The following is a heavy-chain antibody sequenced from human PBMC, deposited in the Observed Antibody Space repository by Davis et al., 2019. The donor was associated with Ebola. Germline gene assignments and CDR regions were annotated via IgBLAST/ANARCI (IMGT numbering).Heavy chain of an antibody. CDR1: GFTFSSYG. D-gene: IGHD3-3*01. V-gene: IGHV3-33*01. CDR2: IWYDGSNK. CDR3: ARVIEYYDFWSGSYGMDV. Sequence: GESLKISCAASGFTFSSYGMHWVRQAPGKGLEWVAVIWYDGSNKYYADSVKGRFTISRDNSKNTLYLQMNSLRAEDTAVYYCARVIEYYDFWSGSYGMDVWGQGTTVTVSS. J-gene: IGHJ6*02.